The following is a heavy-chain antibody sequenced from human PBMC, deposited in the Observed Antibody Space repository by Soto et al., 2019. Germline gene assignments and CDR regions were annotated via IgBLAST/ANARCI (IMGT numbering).Heavy chain of an antibody. Sequence: QVQLLGSGPGLVKASETLSLTCTVSGGSISSYYWNWIRQPPGKGLEWIGYVYYTGSTNYNPSLKSRVTISVDTSKNHFSLKLSSGTAADTAVYYCARSSSPRYQYYGMDVWDQGTTVTVSS. J-gene: IGHJ6*02. CDR2: VYYTGST. CDR3: ARSSSPRYQYYGMDV. CDR1: GGSISSYY. D-gene: IGHD2-2*01. V-gene: IGHV4-59*01.